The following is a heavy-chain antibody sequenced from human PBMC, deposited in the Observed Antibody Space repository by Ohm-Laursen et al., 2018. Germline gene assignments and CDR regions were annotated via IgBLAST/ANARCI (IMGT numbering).Heavy chain of an antibody. Sequence: GSSVKVSCKASGYTFTNYDINWVRQATGQGLEWMGWMNPNIFNTGYAEKFQGRVTMTRNPSISTAYMELSSLTSEDTAVYYCARDFRSIAAAGTPSSRGMDVWGQGTTVTVSS. CDR1: GYTFTNYD. CDR2: MNPNIFNT. J-gene: IGHJ6*02. D-gene: IGHD6-13*01. V-gene: IGHV1-8*01. CDR3: ARDFRSIAAAGTPSSRGMDV.